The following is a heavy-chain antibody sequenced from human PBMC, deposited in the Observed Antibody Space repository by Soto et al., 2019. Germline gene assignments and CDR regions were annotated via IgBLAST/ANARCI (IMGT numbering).Heavy chain of an antibody. V-gene: IGHV2-5*02. CDR2: IYWDDDK. D-gene: IGHD1-26*01. J-gene: IGHJ5*02. CDR3: AHRQFSGSFVNWFDP. CDR1: GFSLNTHGVA. Sequence: SGPTLVNPTQTLTLTCSFSGFSLNTHGVAVGWIRQPPGKALECLAVIYWDDDKRYSPSLENRLTITKDTSKNQVVLTITNMDPVDTGTYYCAHRQFSGSFVNWFDPWGQGTLVTVSS.